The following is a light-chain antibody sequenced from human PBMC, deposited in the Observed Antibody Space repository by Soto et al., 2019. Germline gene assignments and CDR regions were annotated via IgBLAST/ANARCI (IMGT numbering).Light chain of an antibody. CDR3: SSYTTISTYV. J-gene: IGLJ1*01. V-gene: IGLV2-14*01. CDR2: DVR. Sequence: QSVLTQPASVSGSPGQSITISCTGTSSDVGGYNYVSWYQQHPGKAPKLMIYDVRNRPSGVSIRFSGSKSVNTASLTISGLQSEDESDYYCSSYTTISTYVFGTGTKVTV. CDR1: SSDVGGYNY.